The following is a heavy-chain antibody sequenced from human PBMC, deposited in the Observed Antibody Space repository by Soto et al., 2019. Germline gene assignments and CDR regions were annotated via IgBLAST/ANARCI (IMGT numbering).Heavy chain of an antibody. Sequence: QVQLVQSGAEVKKPGSSVKVSCKASGGTFSSYGISWVRQAPGQGLEWMGGILPLFGTADYSQEFQGRVTLSADESTSTAYMQLSSLRSEDTAVYYCASHSYGTAHYYYYGMDVWGQGTTVTVSS. V-gene: IGHV1-69*12. J-gene: IGHJ6*02. CDR3: ASHSYGTAHYYYYGMDV. CDR1: GGTFSSYG. D-gene: IGHD5-18*01. CDR2: ILPLFGTA.